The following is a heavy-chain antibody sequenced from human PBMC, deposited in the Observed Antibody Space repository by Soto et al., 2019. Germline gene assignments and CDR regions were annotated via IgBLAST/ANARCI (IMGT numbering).Heavy chain of an antibody. V-gene: IGHV3-15*04. CDR3: VAESHVTPCYFEN. D-gene: IGHD2-21*02. CDR1: GISVRDTG. J-gene: IGHJ4*02. CDR2: LESTESGGAT. Sequence: HWCSLRIARAACGISVRDTGMNWVRQAPGKGLEWVGRLESTESGGATDFASTVKGRFTISRDDSKNTLSLHMTRLEPEDTALYYCVAESHVTPCYFENWGQGALLTVST.